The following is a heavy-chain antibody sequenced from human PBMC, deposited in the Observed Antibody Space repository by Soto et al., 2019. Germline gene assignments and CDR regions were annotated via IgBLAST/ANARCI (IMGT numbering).Heavy chain of an antibody. CDR2: ISAYNGNT. Sequence: QVQLVQSGAEVKKPGASVKVSCKASGYTFTSYGISWVRQAPGQGLEWMGWISAYNGNTNYAQKLQGRVTMTTDTSTSTAYMELRSLRSDDTAVNYCAREQLVPTYYYYGMDVWGQGTTVTVSS. CDR3: AREQLVPTYYYYGMDV. D-gene: IGHD6-6*01. V-gene: IGHV1-18*01. J-gene: IGHJ6*02. CDR1: GYTFTSYG.